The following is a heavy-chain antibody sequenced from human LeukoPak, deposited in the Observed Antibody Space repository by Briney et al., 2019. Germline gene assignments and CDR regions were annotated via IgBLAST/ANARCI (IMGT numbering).Heavy chain of an antibody. D-gene: IGHD3-16*02. Sequence: PGGSLRLSCAASGFSISNYWMSWVRQAPGKGLEWVASIKQDGSEKYFVDSVEGRFTISRDNAKNSLYLQMNSLRVGDTAVYYCARNRASLNCWGQGTLVTVSS. J-gene: IGHJ4*02. CDR3: ARNRASLNC. V-gene: IGHV3-7*01. CDR1: GFSISNYW. CDR2: IKQDGSEK.